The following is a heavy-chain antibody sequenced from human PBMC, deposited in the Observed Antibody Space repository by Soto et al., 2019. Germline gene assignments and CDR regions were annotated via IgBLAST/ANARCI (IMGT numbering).Heavy chain of an antibody. CDR2: INAGNGNT. Sequence: QVQLVQSGAEEKKPGASVKVSCKASGYTFTSYAMHWVRQAPGQRLEWMGWINAGNGNTKYSQKFQGRVTITRDTAASTAYMELSSLRSEDTAVYYCARGGIQLWLVDYWGQGTLVTVSS. J-gene: IGHJ4*02. CDR1: GYTFTSYA. V-gene: IGHV1-3*05. CDR3: ARGGIQLWLVDY. D-gene: IGHD5-18*01.